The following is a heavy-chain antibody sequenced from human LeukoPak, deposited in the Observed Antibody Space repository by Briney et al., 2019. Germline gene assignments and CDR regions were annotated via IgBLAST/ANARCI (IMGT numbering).Heavy chain of an antibody. CDR3: AREGDYYDSSGYYGSWFDP. CDR2: IYYSGST. Sequence: PSETLSLTCTASGGSISSYYWSWIRQPPGKGLEWIGYIYYSGSTNYNPSLKSRVTISVDTSKNQFSLKLSSVTAADTAVYYCAREGDYYDSSGYYGSWFDPWGQGTLVTVSS. CDR1: GGSISSYY. D-gene: IGHD3-22*01. J-gene: IGHJ5*02. V-gene: IGHV4-59*12.